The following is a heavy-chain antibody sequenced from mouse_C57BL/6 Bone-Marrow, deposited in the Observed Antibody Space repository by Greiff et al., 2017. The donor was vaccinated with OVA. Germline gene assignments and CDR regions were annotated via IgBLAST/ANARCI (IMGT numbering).Heavy chain of an antibody. Sequence: DVMLVESGGGLVKPGGSLKLSCAASGFTFSSYAMSWVRQTPEKRLEWVATISDGGSYTYYPDNVKGRFTISRDNAKNNLYLQMSHLKSEDTAMYYCARDGGYGYDVRFAYWGQGTLVTVSA. CDR2: ISDGGSYT. D-gene: IGHD2-2*01. J-gene: IGHJ3*01. CDR3: ARDGGYGYDVRFAY. V-gene: IGHV5-4*01. CDR1: GFTFSSYA.